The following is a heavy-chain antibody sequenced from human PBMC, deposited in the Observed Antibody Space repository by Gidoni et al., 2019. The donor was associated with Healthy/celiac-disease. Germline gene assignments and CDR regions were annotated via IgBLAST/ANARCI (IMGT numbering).Heavy chain of an antibody. CDR3: TRDFHYYDSSGYYFAPTDY. Sequence: EVQLVESGGGLVQPGRSLRLSCTASGFTSGDYAMSWFRQAPGKGLEWVGFIRSKAYGGTTEYAASVKGRFTISRDDSKIIAYLQMNSLKTEDTAVYYCTRDFHYYDSSGYYFAPTDYWGQGTLVTVSS. CDR1: GFTSGDYA. CDR2: IRSKAYGGTT. D-gene: IGHD3-22*01. V-gene: IGHV3-49*03. J-gene: IGHJ4*02.